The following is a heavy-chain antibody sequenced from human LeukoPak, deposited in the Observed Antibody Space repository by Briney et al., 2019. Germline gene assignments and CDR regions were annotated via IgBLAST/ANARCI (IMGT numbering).Heavy chain of an antibody. J-gene: IGHJ4*02. CDR2: INPNSGGT. Sequence: ATVKVSCKASGYTFTGYYMHWVRQAPGQGLEWMGWINPNSGGTNYAQKFQGRVTMTRDTSISAVYMELSRLRSDDTAVYYCARDGTGVYNLVQYWGQGTLVTVSS. V-gene: IGHV1-2*02. D-gene: IGHD5-24*01. CDR1: GYTFTGYY. CDR3: ARDGTGVYNLVQY.